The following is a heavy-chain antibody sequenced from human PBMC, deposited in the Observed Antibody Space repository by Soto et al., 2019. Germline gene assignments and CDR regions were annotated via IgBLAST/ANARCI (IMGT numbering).Heavy chain of an antibody. CDR3: AADLYTDTAMVYYYYYGMDV. CDR2: IVVGSGNT. V-gene: IGHV1-58*01. CDR1: GFTFTSSA. J-gene: IGHJ6*02. D-gene: IGHD5-18*01. Sequence: SVKVSCKASGFTFTSSAVQWVRQARGQRLEWIGWIVVGSGNTNYAQKFQERVTITRDMSTSTAYMELSSLRSEDTAVYYCAADLYTDTAMVYYYYYGMDVWGQGTTVTVSS.